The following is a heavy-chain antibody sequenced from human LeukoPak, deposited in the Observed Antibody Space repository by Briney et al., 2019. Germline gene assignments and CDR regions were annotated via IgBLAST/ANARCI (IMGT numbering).Heavy chain of an antibody. J-gene: IGHJ4*02. CDR1: EFTFTSYW. V-gene: IGHV3-7*03. D-gene: IGHD6-25*01. CDR2: INHDGSEI. CDR3: AKRAAGY. Sequence: PGGSLRLSCAASEFTFTSYWMTWVRQAPGKGPEWVANINHDGSEIHYVDSAKGRFTISRDNSKNTLYLQMNSLRAEDTAVYYCAKRAAGYWGQGTLVTVSS.